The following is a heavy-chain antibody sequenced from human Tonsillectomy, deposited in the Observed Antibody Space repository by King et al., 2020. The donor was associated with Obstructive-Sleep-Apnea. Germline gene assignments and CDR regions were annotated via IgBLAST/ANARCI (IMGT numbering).Heavy chain of an antibody. J-gene: IGHJ4*02. Sequence: VQLVESGGGLVQPGGSLRLSCAASGFTFSSYAVSWVRQAPGKGLKWVSAICGSGSSTYYADSVKGRFTISRDNSKNTLYLQMNSLRAEDTAVYYCAKHRAGSAVAGFGDYWGQGTLVTVSS. CDR3: AKHRAGSAVAGFGDY. CDR1: GFTFSSYA. D-gene: IGHD6-19*01. V-gene: IGHV3-23*04. CDR2: ICGSGSST.